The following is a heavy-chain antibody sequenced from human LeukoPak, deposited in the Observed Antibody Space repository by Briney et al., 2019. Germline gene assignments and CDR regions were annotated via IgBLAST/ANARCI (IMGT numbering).Heavy chain of an antibody. CDR3: ARDGWNYDILTGYKYYFDY. J-gene: IGHJ4*02. CDR2: IYTSGST. Sequence: SETLSLTCTVSGGSLSSGSYYWSWIRQPAGKGLEGVGRIYTSGSTNYNPSLKSRVTISVDTSKNQFSLKLSSVPAADTAVYYCARDGWNYDILTGYKYYFDYWGQGTLVTVSS. D-gene: IGHD3-9*01. V-gene: IGHV4-61*02. CDR1: GGSLSSGSYY.